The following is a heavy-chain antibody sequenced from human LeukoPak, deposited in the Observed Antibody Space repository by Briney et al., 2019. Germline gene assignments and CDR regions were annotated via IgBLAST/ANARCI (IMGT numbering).Heavy chain of an antibody. D-gene: IGHD3-16*01. V-gene: IGHV1-2*02. J-gene: IGHJ4*02. CDR2: INPHSGGT. Sequence: EASVKVSCKASGYTFTGYYMHWVRQAPGQGLEWMGWINPHSGGTNYAQQFQGRATMTRDTSINTSYMELSRLRSDDTAVYYCARPRMEGGLDGYWGQGTLVTVSS. CDR3: ARPRMEGGLDGY. CDR1: GYTFTGYY.